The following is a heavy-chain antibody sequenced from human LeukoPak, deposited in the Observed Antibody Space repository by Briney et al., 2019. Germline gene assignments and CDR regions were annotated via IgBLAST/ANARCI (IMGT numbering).Heavy chain of an antibody. J-gene: IGHJ4*02. D-gene: IGHD3-10*01. CDR2: INPGGGDT. V-gene: IGHV1-46*01. Sequence: ASVKVSCKASGYTFTNYYIHWVRQAPGQGLEWLGRINPGGGDTHYAQKFQGRVTMTIDTSTSTVNMELSSLRSEDTAVYSCARELSGGFFDYWGQGTLV. CDR3: ARELSGGFFDY. CDR1: GYTFTNYY.